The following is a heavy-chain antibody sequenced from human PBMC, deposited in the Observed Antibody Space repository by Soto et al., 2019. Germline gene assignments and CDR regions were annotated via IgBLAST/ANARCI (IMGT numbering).Heavy chain of an antibody. J-gene: IGHJ4*02. Sequence: SETLSLTCTVSGGSISSYYWNWIRQPPGKGLEWIGDIYYGGGTNYNPSLKSRVTLSVDTSKNQFSLKLSSVTAADTAVYYCAIQYYYDSSGSQTFDYWGQGTQVTVS. V-gene: IGHV4-59*01. CDR1: GGSISSYY. D-gene: IGHD3-22*01. CDR2: IYYGGGT. CDR3: AIQYYYDSSGSQTFDY.